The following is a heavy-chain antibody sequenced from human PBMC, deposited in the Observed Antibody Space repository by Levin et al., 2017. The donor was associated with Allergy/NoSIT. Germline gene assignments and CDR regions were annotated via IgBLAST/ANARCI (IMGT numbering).Heavy chain of an antibody. CDR3: ARGVRFDWLFYI. CDR2: IYYSGST. V-gene: IGHV4-59*01. D-gene: IGHD3-9*01. CDR1: GGSISSSY. Sequence: SQTLSLTCTVSGGSISSSYWSWIRQPPGKGLEWIGYIYYSGSTNYNPSLKSRVTISVDTSKNQFSLKLSSVTAADTAVYYCARGVRFDWLFYIWGQGTLVTVSS. J-gene: IGHJ4*02.